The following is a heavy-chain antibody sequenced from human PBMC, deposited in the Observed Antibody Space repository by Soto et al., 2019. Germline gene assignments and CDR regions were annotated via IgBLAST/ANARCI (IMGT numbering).Heavy chain of an antibody. V-gene: IGHV1-8*01. Sequence: QVQLVQSGAEVKKPGASVKVSCKASGYTFTSYDINWVRQATGQGLEWMGWMNPNSGNTGYAQKFQGRVTMTRNTSISTAYMELSSLRSDDTAVYYCARTLGGYDILTGYSLDGFQHWGQGTLVTVSS. CDR1: GYTFTSYD. D-gene: IGHD3-9*01. J-gene: IGHJ1*01. CDR2: MNPNSGNT. CDR3: ARTLGGYDILTGYSLDGFQH.